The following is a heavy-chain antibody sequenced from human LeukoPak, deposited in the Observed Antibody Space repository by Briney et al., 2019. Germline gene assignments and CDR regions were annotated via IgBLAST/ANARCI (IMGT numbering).Heavy chain of an antibody. D-gene: IGHD4-11*01. Sequence: VASVKVSCKASGGTFSSYTISWVRQAPGQGLEWMGRIIPILGIANYAQKFLGRVTITADKSTSTAYMELSSLRSEDTAVYYCARYGQLLYSNYITWGQGTLVTVSS. CDR3: ARYGQLLYSNYIT. CDR1: GGTFSSYT. V-gene: IGHV1-69*02. J-gene: IGHJ4*02. CDR2: IIPILGIA.